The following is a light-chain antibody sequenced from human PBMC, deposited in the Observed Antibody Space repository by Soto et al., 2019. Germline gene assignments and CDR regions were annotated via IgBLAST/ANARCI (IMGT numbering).Light chain of an antibody. CDR3: QQYGSSPET. V-gene: IGKV3-20*01. J-gene: IGKJ2*01. CDR2: GAS. CDR1: QSVTSSY. Sequence: EIVLTQSPGTLSLSPGERATVSCRASQSVTSSYLAWYQQKPGQAPRLLIYGASSRATGIPDRFSGSGSGTDFTLTIRRLEPEDFAVYYCQQYGSSPETFGQGTKLEIK.